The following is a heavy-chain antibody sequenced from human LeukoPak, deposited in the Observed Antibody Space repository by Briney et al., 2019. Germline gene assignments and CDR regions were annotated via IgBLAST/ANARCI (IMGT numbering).Heavy chain of an antibody. J-gene: IGHJ4*02. Sequence: PSGSLSLTCAVSGDSISSNNWWHWVRQPPGKGLEWIGEIHHSGTTYYNPSLKSRVTISVDKSKDHFSLNLRSVTAADAAVYYCAREIPVAGAASFDYWGQGTLVTVS. D-gene: IGHD6-19*01. CDR2: IHHSGTT. CDR1: GDSISSNNW. V-gene: IGHV4-4*02. CDR3: AREIPVAGAASFDY.